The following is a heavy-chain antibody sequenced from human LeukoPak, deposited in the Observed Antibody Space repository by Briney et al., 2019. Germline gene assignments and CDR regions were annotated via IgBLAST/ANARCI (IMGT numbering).Heavy chain of an antibody. J-gene: IGHJ4*02. CDR2: INQGGSEK. Sequence: GGSLRLSCAASTFTFTNYWMTWVRQTPGKGLEWVANINQGGSEKYYVDSVKGRFTISRDNAKNSLFLQMNSLRAEDTAVYYCARAGTMVRDLDYWGQGTLVTVSS. D-gene: IGHD3-10*01. CDR1: TFTFTNYW. V-gene: IGHV3-7*04. CDR3: ARAGTMVRDLDY.